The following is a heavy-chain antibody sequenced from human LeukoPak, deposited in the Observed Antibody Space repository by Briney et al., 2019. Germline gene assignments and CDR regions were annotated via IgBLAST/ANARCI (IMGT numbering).Heavy chain of an antibody. Sequence: SETLSLTCAVYGGSFSGYYWSWIRQPPGKGLEWIGEINHSGSTYYNPSLKSRVTISVDTSKNQFSLKLSSVTAADTAVYYCARAVRFLEWLFITNWFDPWGQGTLVTVSS. J-gene: IGHJ5*02. CDR1: GGSFSGYY. D-gene: IGHD3-3*01. CDR2: INHSGST. CDR3: ARAVRFLEWLFITNWFDP. V-gene: IGHV4-34*01.